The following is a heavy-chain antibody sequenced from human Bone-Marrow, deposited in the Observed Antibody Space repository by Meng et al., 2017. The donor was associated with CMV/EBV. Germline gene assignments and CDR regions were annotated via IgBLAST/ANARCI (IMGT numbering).Heavy chain of an antibody. CDR1: GYTFTGYY. J-gene: IGHJ4*02. D-gene: IGHD2-2*02. V-gene: IGHV1-2*02. Sequence: ASVKVSCKASGYTFTGYYMHWVRQAPGQGLEWMGWINPNSGGTNYAQKFQGRVTMTRDTSISTAYMELSRLRSDDTAVYYCARDQSVGDIVVVPAAIMDYWGQGTLVTVSS. CDR3: ARDQSVGDIVVVPAAIMDY. CDR2: INPNSGGT.